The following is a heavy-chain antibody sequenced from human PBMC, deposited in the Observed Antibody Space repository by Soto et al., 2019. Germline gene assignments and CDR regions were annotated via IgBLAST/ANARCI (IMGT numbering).Heavy chain of an antibody. Sequence: LRHSSAASGVTFDQYAMHWVRQAPGKGLEWVSGISWNSGSRTYVDSVRGRLTISRDNAKKSLYLQMNRLRPEDTALYFCANFFRDFRSNYYTHSHYWGLGKSGTGSS. V-gene: IGHV3-9*01. CDR2: ISWNSGSR. D-gene: IGHD3-3*01. CDR3: ANFFRDFRSNYYTHSHY. J-gene: IGHJ4*02. CDR1: GVTFDQYA.